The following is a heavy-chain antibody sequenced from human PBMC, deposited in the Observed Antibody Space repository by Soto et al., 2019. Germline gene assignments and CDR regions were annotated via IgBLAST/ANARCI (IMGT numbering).Heavy chain of an antibody. J-gene: IGHJ4*02. CDR3: ARGESGDVWFKEV. Sequence: QEQLVQSGAEVKKPGSSVKVSCKASGGRFSSYAISWVRQAPGQGLEWMGGIIPVFDTAYYAQNFQGRVTITADEATNTAYKELSSLRSEDTAMYYGARGESGDVWFKEVGGQGTQVTVSS. V-gene: IGHV1-69*01. CDR2: IIPVFDTA. CDR1: GGRFSSYA. D-gene: IGHD2-21*01.